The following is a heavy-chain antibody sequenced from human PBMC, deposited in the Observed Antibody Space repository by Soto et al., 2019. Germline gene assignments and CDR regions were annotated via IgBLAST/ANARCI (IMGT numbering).Heavy chain of an antibody. J-gene: IGHJ6*02. V-gene: IGHV4-39*07. Sequence: SETLSLTCTVSGGSISSRSYYWGWIRQPPGKGLEWIGEIYHSGSTNYNPSLKSRVTISVDKSKNHFSLKLSSVTAADTAVYYCARVSGSYYYGMDVWGQGTTVTVSS. D-gene: IGHD1-26*01. CDR1: GGSISSRSYY. CDR3: ARVSGSYYYGMDV. CDR2: IYHSGST.